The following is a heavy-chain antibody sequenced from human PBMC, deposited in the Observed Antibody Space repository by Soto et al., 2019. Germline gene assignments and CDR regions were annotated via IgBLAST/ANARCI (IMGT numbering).Heavy chain of an antibody. D-gene: IGHD6-13*01. CDR1: GYTFTGYY. CDR2: INPNSGGT. Sequence: ASVKVSCKASGYTFTGYYMHWVRQAPGQGLEWMGWINPNSGGTNYAQKFQGRVTMTSDTSISTAYMELSRLRSDDTAVYYCARYSSPLNWLDPWGQGTLVTVS. V-gene: IGHV1-2*02. J-gene: IGHJ5*02. CDR3: ARYSSPLNWLDP.